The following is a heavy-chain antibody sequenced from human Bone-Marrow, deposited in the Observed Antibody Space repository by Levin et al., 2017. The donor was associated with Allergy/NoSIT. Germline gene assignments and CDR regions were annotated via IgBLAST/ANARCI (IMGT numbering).Heavy chain of an antibody. V-gene: IGHV3-7*04. Sequence: PGGSLRLSCAASGFTFSRYWMSWVRQAPGKGLEWVANIKQDGGEKYYVDSVKGRFTISRDNAKNSLYLQMNSLRAEDTAVYYCARSTGYYGSGSPDGCFDYWGQGILVTVSS. CDR3: ARSTGYYGSGSPDGCFDY. D-gene: IGHD3-10*01. J-gene: IGHJ4*02. CDR1: GFTFSRYW. CDR2: IKQDGGEK.